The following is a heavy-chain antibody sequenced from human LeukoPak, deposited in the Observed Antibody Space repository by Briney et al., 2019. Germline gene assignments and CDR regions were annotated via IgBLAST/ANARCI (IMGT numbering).Heavy chain of an antibody. J-gene: IGHJ4*02. CDR2: IYYSGST. V-gene: IGHV4-59*08. D-gene: IGHD3-9*01. Sequence: SETLSLTCTVSGGSISSYYWSWIQQPPGKGLEWIGYIYYSGSTNYNPSLKSRVTISVDTSKNQFSLKLSSVTAADTAVYYCARTDILTGYRNYYFDYWGQGTLVTVSS. CDR1: GGSISSYY. CDR3: ARTDILTGYRNYYFDY.